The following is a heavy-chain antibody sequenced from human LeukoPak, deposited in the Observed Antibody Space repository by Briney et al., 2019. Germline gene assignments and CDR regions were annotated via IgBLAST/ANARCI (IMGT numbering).Heavy chain of an antibody. CDR2: INPSGGST. CDR3: ARGAVAGTDFDY. CDR1: GGTFSSYA. D-gene: IGHD6-19*01. Sequence: GASVKVSCKASGGTFSSYAISWVRQAPGQGLEWMGIINPSGGSTSYAQKFQGRVTMTRDTSTSTVYMELSSLRSEDTAVYYCARGAVAGTDFDYWGQGTLVTVSP. V-gene: IGHV1-46*01. J-gene: IGHJ4*02.